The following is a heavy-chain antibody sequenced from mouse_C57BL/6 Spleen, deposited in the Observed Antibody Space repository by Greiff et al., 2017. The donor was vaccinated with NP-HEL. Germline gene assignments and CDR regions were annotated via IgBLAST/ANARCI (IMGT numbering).Heavy chain of an antibody. CDR2: IYPGDGDT. V-gene: IGHV1-82*01. Sequence: QVQLQQSGPELVKPGASVKISCKASGYAFSSSWMNWVKQRPGKGLEWIGRIYPGDGDTNYNGKFKGKATLTADKSSSTAYMQLSSLTSEDSAVYFCARSLYSTFDYWGQGTLVTVSA. J-gene: IGHJ3*01. D-gene: IGHD2-5*01. CDR3: ARSLYSTFDY. CDR1: GYAFSSSW.